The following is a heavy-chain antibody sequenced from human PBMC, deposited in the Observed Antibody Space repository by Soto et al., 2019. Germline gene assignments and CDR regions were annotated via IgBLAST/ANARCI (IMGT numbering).Heavy chain of an antibody. J-gene: IGHJ4*02. D-gene: IGHD6-13*01. Sequence: GGSLRLSCAASGFTFSSYSMNWVRQAPGKGLEWVSSISSSSSYIYYADSVKGRFTISRDNAKNSLYLQMNSLRAEDTAVYYCARDSGPDDSSSWYDPFDYWGQGTLVTVSS. CDR3: ARDSGPDDSSSWYDPFDY. CDR2: ISSSSSYI. CDR1: GFTFSSYS. V-gene: IGHV3-21*01.